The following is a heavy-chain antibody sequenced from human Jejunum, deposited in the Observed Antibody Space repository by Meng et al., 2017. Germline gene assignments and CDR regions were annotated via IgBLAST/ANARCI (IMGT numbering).Heavy chain of an antibody. CDR3: APRMYYSDSWGAFDI. Sequence: GESLKISCAASGFTFNSYEMNWFRQAPGQWLDWVSYISTGGDIIYYADSVKGRFTISRDNAENSLSLQMNSLRAEDTAVYYCAPRMYYSDSWGAFDIWGQGTMVTVSS. CDR1: GFTFNSYE. V-gene: IGHV3-48*03. CDR2: ISTGGDII. J-gene: IGHJ3*02. D-gene: IGHD3-22*01.